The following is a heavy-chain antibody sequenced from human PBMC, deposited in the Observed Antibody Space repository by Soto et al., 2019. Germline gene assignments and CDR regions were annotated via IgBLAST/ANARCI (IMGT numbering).Heavy chain of an antibody. CDR2: ISAYNGNT. CDR1: GYTFTSYV. CDR3: VVAAQPYYFHY. Sequence: QVQLVQSGAEVKKPGASVKVSCKASGYTFTSYVISWVRQAPGQGLEWMGGISAYNGNTNYAQKLQGRVTMTPDTSTSTAYMELRSLRSDDTAVYYCVVAAQPYYFHYWGQGTLVTVSS. D-gene: IGHD2-15*01. J-gene: IGHJ4*02. V-gene: IGHV1-18*01.